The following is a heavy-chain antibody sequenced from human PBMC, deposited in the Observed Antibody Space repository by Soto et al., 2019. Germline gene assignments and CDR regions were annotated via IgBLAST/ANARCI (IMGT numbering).Heavy chain of an antibody. J-gene: IGHJ4*02. Sequence: PSETLSLTSTVSGGSISSSGHYWGWIRQSPGKGLEWIGSISYSGSTYYNPSLKSRVTISVDTSNNQFSLKLISVTAADTAVYYCARHGSRGYYDHSGYHYFDYWGQGTLVTVSS. D-gene: IGHD3-22*01. V-gene: IGHV4-39*01. CDR2: ISYSGST. CDR1: GGSISSSGHY. CDR3: ARHGSRGYYDHSGYHYFDY.